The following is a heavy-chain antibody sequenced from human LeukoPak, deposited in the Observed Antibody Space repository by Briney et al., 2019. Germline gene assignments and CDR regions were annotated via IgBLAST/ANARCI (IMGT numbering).Heavy chain of an antibody. Sequence: PGGSLRLSCVASEFTFRSYDMHWVRQAPGKGLEWVAVISYDGSNKDYADFVKGRFTISRDNSKNTLYLQMNSLRAEDTAVYYCAKEVRGDAFVIWGQGTMVTVSS. CDR1: EFTFRSYD. CDR3: AKEVRGDAFVI. CDR2: ISYDGSNK. V-gene: IGHV3-30*18. J-gene: IGHJ3*02. D-gene: IGHD3-16*01.